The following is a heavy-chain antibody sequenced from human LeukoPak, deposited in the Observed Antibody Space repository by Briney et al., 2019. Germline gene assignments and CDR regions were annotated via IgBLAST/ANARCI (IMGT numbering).Heavy chain of an antibody. D-gene: IGHD1-26*01. J-gene: IGHJ4*02. CDR2: IPGSGDST. CDR3: AKRSGVSSGYFDY. CDR1: GFTFSSYG. V-gene: IGHV3-23*01. Sequence: GGSLRLSCAASGFTFSSYGMSWVRQAPGKGLEWVSAIPGSGDSTNYADSVKGRFTISRDNSKNTLYLQMNSLRAEDTAVYYCAKRSGVSSGYFDYWGRGTLVTVSS.